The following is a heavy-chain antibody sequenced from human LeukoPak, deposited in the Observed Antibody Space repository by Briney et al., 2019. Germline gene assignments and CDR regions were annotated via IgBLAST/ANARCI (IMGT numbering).Heavy chain of an antibody. J-gene: IGHJ6*03. CDR1: GFTFSSYW. D-gene: IGHD6-13*01. Sequence: GGSLRLSCAASGFTFSSYWMSWVRQAPGKGLEWVANIKQDGSEKYYVDSVKGRFTISRDNAKNSLYLQMNSLRAEDTAVYYCARMTVYSSSWLAYCMDVWGKGTTVTVSS. V-gene: IGHV3-7*01. CDR3: ARMTVYSSSWLAYCMDV. CDR2: IKQDGSEK.